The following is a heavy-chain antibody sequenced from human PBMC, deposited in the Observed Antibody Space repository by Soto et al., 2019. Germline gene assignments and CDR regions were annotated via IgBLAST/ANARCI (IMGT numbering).Heavy chain of an antibody. CDR2: ISGSDGKT. Sequence: WGSLRLSCAASGFSFFSYALSFVRQSPLKGLEWVSTISGSDGKTFYADSVKGRFSISRDTSQSTLYLQMNSLRADDTAMYYCARWSYLDYWGQGTRVTV. J-gene: IGHJ4*02. CDR3: ARWSYLDY. CDR1: GFSFFSYA. D-gene: IGHD3-3*01. V-gene: IGHV3-23*01.